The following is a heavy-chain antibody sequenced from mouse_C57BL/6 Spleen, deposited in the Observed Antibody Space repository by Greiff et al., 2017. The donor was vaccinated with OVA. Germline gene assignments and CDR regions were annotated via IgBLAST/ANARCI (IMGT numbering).Heavy chain of an antibody. V-gene: IGHV1-22*01. J-gene: IGHJ3*01. CDR1: GYTFTDYN. CDR2: INPNNGGT. Sequence: VQLKESGPELVKPGASVKMSCKASGYTFTDYNMHWVKQSHGKSLEWIGYINPNNGGTSYNQKFKGKATLTVNKSSSTAYMELRSLTSEDSAVYYCARESSGHGGFAYWGQGTLVTVSA. CDR3: ARESSGHGGFAY. D-gene: IGHD3-2*02.